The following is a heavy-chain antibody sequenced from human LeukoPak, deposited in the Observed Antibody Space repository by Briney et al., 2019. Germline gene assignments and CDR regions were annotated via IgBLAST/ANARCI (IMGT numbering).Heavy chain of an antibody. CDR3: ARNPSIVVVPAAIQGYYFDY. D-gene: IGHD2-2*02. CDR1: GFTFSSYS. J-gene: IGHJ4*02. Sequence: PGGSLRLSCAASGFTFSSYSMNWVRQAPGKGLEWVSYISSSSSTIYYADSVKGRFTISRDNAKNSLYLQMNSLRAEDTALYYCARNPSIVVVPAAIQGYYFDYWGQGTLVTVSS. V-gene: IGHV3-48*04. CDR2: ISSSSSTI.